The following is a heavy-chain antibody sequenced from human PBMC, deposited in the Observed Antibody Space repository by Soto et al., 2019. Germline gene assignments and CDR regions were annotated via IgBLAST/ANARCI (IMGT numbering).Heavy chain of an antibody. CDR2: IWYDGSNK. J-gene: IGHJ6*02. Sequence: GGSLRLSCAASGFTFSSYGMHWVRQAPGKGLEWVAVIWYDGSNKYYADSVKGRFTISRDNSKNTLYLQMNSLRAEDTAVYYCARAPLWFGGMNGMDVWGQGTTVTVSS. CDR3: ARAPLWFGGMNGMDV. V-gene: IGHV3-33*01. CDR1: GFTFSSYG. D-gene: IGHD3-10*01.